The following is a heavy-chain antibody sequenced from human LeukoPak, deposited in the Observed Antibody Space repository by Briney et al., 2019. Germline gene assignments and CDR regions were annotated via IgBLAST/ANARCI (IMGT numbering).Heavy chain of an antibody. D-gene: IGHD3-3*01. CDR3: AKGPKYDFWSGTRDYYFDY. CDR2: ISYDGNNK. J-gene: IGHJ4*02. V-gene: IGHV3-30-3*01. Sequence: GGSLRLSCAASGFTFSNYAMHWVRQAPGKGLEWVAVISYDGNNKYYADSVKGRFTISRDNSRNTLYLQINSLRAEDTAVYYCAKGPKYDFWSGTRDYYFDYWGQGTLVTVPS. CDR1: GFTFSNYA.